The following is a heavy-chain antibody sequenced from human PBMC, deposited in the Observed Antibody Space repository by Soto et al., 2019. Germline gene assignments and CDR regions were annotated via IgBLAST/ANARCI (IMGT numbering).Heavy chain of an antibody. J-gene: IGHJ6*02. Sequence: SETLSLTCTVSGGSISSGGYYWSWIRQHPGKGLEWIGYIYYSGSTYYTPSLKSRVTISVDTSKNQFSLKLSSVTAADTAVYYCAREFRGYCSGGSCYSRGYYYGMDVWGQGTTVTVSS. CDR3: AREFRGYCSGGSCYSRGYYYGMDV. D-gene: IGHD2-15*01. CDR2: IYYSGST. CDR1: GGSISSGGYY. V-gene: IGHV4-31*03.